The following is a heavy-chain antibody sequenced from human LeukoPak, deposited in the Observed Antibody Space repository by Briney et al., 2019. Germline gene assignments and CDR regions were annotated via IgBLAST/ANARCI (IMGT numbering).Heavy chain of an antibody. CDR1: GYTFTSYG. CDR3: ASLEGYYYDSSGTDAFDI. D-gene: IGHD3-22*01. CDR2: ISAYNGNT. J-gene: IGHJ3*02. Sequence: GASVKVSCKASGYTFTSYGISWVRQAPGQGLEWMGWISAYNGNTNYAQKLQGRVTMTTDTSTSTAYMELRSLRSDDTAVYSCASLEGYYYDSSGTDAFDIWGQGTMVTVSS. V-gene: IGHV1-18*01.